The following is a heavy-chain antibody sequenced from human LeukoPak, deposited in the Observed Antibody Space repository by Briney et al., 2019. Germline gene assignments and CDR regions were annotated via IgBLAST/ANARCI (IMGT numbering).Heavy chain of an antibody. J-gene: IGHJ3*02. D-gene: IGHD6-13*01. Sequence: TSETLSLTCTVSGGSISSYYWSWIRQPPGKGLEWIGYIYYGGSTNYNPSLKSRVTISVDTSKNQFSLKLSSVTAADTAVYYCARVGDSSSWYLGAFDIWGQGTMVTVSS. CDR2: IYYGGST. V-gene: IGHV4-59*01. CDR3: ARVGDSSSWYLGAFDI. CDR1: GGSISSYY.